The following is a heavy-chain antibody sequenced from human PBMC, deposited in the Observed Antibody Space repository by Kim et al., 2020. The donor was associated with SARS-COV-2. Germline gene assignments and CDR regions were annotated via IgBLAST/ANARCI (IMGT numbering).Heavy chain of an antibody. J-gene: IGHJ4*02. CDR1: GGTFSSYT. D-gene: IGHD1-26*01. CDR3: ASAPPYSGSYPLTY. V-gene: IGHV1-69*02. Sequence: SVKVSCKASGGTFSSYTISWVRQAPGQGLEWMGRIIPILGIANYAQKFQGRVTITADKSTSTAYIELSSLRSEDTAVYYCASAPPYSGSYPLTYWGQGTLVTVSS. CDR2: IIPILGIA.